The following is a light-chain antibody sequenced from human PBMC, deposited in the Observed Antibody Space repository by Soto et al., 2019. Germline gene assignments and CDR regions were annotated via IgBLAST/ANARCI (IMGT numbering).Light chain of an antibody. V-gene: IGKV3-20*01. J-gene: IGKJ4*01. CDR3: QQYGSSPSLT. CDR1: QSVSSIY. Sequence: EIVLTQSPGTLSLSPGERATLSCRASQSVSSIYLAWYQQKPGQSPRLLIYGASSRATGIPDRFSGSGSGTDFTLTISRLEPEDFAVYYCQQYGSSPSLTFGGGTKVDIK. CDR2: GAS.